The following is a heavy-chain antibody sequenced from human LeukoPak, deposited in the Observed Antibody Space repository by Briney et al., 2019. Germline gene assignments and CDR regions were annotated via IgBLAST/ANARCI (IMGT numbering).Heavy chain of an antibody. CDR2: ISYDGSNK. D-gene: IGHD6-19*01. J-gene: IGHJ4*02. CDR3: AKDHSSGIDY. Sequence: XXXGKXLEWVAVISYDGSNKYYADSVKGRFTISRDNSKNTLYLQMNSLRAEDTAVYYCAKDHSSGIDYWGQGTLVTVSS. V-gene: IGHV3-30*18.